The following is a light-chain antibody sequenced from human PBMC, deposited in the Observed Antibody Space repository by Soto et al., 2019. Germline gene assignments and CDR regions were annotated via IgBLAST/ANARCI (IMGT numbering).Light chain of an antibody. CDR2: EGS. CDR3: SSYAGDTTSDVV. V-gene: IGLV2-23*01. J-gene: IGLJ2*01. Sequence: QSALTQPASVSGSPGQSITISCTGTSSDVGSYNLVSWYQQHPGKAPKLLTYEGSKRPSGVSNRFSGSKSGSTASLTVSGLQAEDEADYYCSSYAGDTTSDVVFGGGTKLTVL. CDR1: SSDVGSYNL.